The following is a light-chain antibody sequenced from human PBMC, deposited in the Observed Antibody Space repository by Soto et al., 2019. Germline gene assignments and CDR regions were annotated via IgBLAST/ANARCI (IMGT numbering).Light chain of an antibody. V-gene: IGKV3-11*01. CDR3: QQRSNWPPVFT. CDR2: DAS. CDR1: QRVSSY. J-gene: IGKJ3*01. Sequence: EIVLTQSPSPLSLSQGARATLSCRASQRVSSYLAWYQQKPGQAPRLLIYDASNRSTGIPARFSGSGSGTDFTLTISSLEPEDFAVYYCQQRSNWPPVFTFGPGTKVDIK.